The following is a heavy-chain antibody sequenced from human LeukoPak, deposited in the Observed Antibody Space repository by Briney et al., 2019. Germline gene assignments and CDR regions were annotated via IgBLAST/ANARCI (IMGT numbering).Heavy chain of an antibody. CDR2: ISYDGSSK. J-gene: IGHJ4*02. D-gene: IGHD5-24*01. CDR3: ARDRSDGYSTRAFDY. V-gene: IGHV3-30-3*01. Sequence: SLRLSCAASGFTFSSYAMRWVRQAPGKGLEWVAVISYDGSSKYYADSMKGRFTISRDNAKNSLYLQMTSLTAEDTAVYYCARDRSDGYSTRAFDYWGQGTLVTVSS. CDR1: GFTFSSYA.